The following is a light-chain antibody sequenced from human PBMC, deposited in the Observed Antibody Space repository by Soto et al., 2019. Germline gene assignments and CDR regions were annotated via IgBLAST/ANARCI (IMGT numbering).Light chain of an antibody. CDR1: RSDVGGYNY. Sequence: QPSPAQPAVVSGAPGQSNTISSTGTRSDVGGYNYVSWYQQHPGKAPKLMIYDVSNRPSGVSNRFSGSKSGNTASLTISGLQAEDEADYYCSSYTSSSTDYVFGNGTKVTVL. CDR3: SSYTSSSTDYV. V-gene: IGLV2-14*01. J-gene: IGLJ1*01. CDR2: DVS.